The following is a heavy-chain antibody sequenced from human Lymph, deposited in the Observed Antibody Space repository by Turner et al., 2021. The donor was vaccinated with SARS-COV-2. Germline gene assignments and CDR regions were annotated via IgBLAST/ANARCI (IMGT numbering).Heavy chain of an antibody. Sequence: EVQLVESGGGVVQPGGSLRLSCAASGFTFDDYAMHWVRQAPGKGLEWVSLMSGDGGSTYYADSVKGRFTISRDDSKNSLYLQINSLRTEDTALYYCAKEGLSGRRLQFVPYFAYWGQGTLVGVSS. CDR2: MSGDGGST. D-gene: IGHD5-12*01. V-gene: IGHV3-43*02. CDR3: AKEGLSGRRLQFVPYFAY. CDR1: GFTFDDYA. J-gene: IGHJ4*02.